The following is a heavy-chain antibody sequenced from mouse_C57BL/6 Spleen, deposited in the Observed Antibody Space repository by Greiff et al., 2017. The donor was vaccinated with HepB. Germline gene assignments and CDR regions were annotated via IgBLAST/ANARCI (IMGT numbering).Heavy chain of an antibody. D-gene: IGHD2-3*01. CDR3: ARGGDGYSFAY. J-gene: IGHJ3*01. CDR2: IDPSDSYT. V-gene: IGHV1-69*01. CDR1: GYTFTSYW. Sequence: QVQLQQPGAELVMPGASVKLSCKASGYTFTSYWMHWVKQRPGQGLEWIGEIDPSDSYTNYNQKFKGKSTLTVDKSSSTAYMQLSSLTSEDSAVYYCARGGDGYSFAYWGQGTLVTVSA.